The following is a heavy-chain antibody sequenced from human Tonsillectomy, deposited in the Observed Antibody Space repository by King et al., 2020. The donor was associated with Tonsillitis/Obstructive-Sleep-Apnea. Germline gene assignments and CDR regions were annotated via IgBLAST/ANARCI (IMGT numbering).Heavy chain of an antibody. CDR1: GGSFSGCY. J-gene: IGHJ6*03. V-gene: IGHV4-34*01. D-gene: IGHD5-18*01. Sequence: VQLQQWGAGLLKPSETLSLTCAVYGGSFSGCYWSWIRQPPGKGLEWIGEINHSGSTNYNPSLKSRVTISVDTSKNQFSLKLSSVTAADTAVYYCARARGYSYGPSVDYYYYMDVWGKGTTVTVSS. CDR2: INHSGST. CDR3: ARARGYSYGPSVDYYYYMDV.